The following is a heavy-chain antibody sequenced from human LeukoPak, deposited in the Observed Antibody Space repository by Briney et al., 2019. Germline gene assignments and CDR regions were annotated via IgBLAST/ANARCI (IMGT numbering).Heavy chain of an antibody. D-gene: IGHD3-3*01. J-gene: IGHJ4*02. CDR1: GFTFSSYS. CDR3: ASKDFWSGYRH. V-gene: IGHV3-21*01. CDR2: ISSSSSYI. Sequence: GGSLRLSCAASGFTFSSYSMNWVRQAPGKGLEWASSISSSSSYIYYADSVKGRFTISRDNAKNSLYLQMNSLRAEDTAVYYCASKDFWSGYRHWGQGTLVTVSS.